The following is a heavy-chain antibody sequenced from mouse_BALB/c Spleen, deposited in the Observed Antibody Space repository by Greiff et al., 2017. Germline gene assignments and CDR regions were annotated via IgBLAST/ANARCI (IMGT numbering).Heavy chain of an antibody. CDR3: ARELRLRFDY. Sequence: ESGPGLVKPSQSLSLTCSVTGYSITSGYYWNWIRQFPGNKLEWMGYISYDGSNNYNPSLKNRISITRDTSKNQFFLKLNSVTTEDTATYYCARELRLRFDYWGQGTTLTVSS. D-gene: IGHD1-2*01. J-gene: IGHJ2*01. V-gene: IGHV3-6*02. CDR2: ISYDGSN. CDR1: GYSITSGYY.